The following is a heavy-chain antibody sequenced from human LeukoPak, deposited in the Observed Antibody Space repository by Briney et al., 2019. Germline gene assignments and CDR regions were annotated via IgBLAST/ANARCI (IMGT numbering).Heavy chain of an antibody. J-gene: IGHJ4*02. CDR2: IYTSGST. V-gene: IGHV4-61*02. Sequence: SETLSLTCTVSGGSISSGSYYWNWIRQPAGKGLEWIGRIYTSGSTNYNPSLKSRVTISVDTSKNQFSLKLSSVTAADTAVYYCARGTTMIVPIFDHWGQGALVTVSS. D-gene: IGHD3-22*01. CDR1: GGSISSGSYY. CDR3: ARGTTMIVPIFDH.